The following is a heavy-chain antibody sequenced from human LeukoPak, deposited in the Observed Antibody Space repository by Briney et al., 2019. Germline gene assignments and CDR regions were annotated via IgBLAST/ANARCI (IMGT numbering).Heavy chain of an antibody. CDR2: MSGSGSST. D-gene: IGHD3-10*01. J-gene: IGHJ6*02. CDR3: ARGIEYGSGSYYKGYGMDV. Sequence: GGSLRLSCAASGFTFSTYPMSWVRQSPGKGLEWVSSMSGSGSSTYYEDSVKGRFTISRDYSKNTLYLQMNSLRAEDTAVYYCARGIEYGSGSYYKGYGMDVWGQGTTVTVSS. V-gene: IGHV3-23*01. CDR1: GFTFSTYP.